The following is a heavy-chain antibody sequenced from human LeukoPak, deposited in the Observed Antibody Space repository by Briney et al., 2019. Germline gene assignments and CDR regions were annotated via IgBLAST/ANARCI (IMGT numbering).Heavy chain of an antibody. CDR2: ISYGGSNK. CDR3: ARDGGNDYFDY. J-gene: IGHJ4*02. V-gene: IGHV3-30*03. CDR1: GFIFSSYG. D-gene: IGHD3-16*01. Sequence: GGSLRLSCAASGFIFSSYGMHWVRQAPGKGLEWVALISYGGSNKYYADSVKGRFTISRDNSKNTLYLQMNSLRAEDTAVYYCARDGGNDYFDYWGQGTLVTVSS.